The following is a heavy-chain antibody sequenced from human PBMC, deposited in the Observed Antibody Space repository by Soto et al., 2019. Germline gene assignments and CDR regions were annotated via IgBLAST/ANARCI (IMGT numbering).Heavy chain of an antibody. J-gene: IGHJ6*02. V-gene: IGHV1-2*04. CDR2: INPNSGGT. Sequence: ASVKVSCKASGYTFTGYYMHWVRQAPGQGLEWMGWINPNSGGTNYAQKFQGWVTMTRDTSISTAYMELSRLRSDDTAVYYCARGRDAQYYYYGMDVWGQGTTVTVSS. CDR3: ARGRDAQYYYYGMDV. CDR1: GYTFTGYY.